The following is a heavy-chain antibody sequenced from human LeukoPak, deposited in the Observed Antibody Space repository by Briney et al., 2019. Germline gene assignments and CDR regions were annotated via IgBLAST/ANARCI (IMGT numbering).Heavy chain of an antibody. CDR1: GYTFTSYG. CDR3: ATAPYYYDSSGYGPLAY. Sequence: ASVKVSCKASGYTFTSYGISWVRQAPGQGLEWMGWISAYNGNTNYAQKLQGRVTMTTDTSTSTAYMELRSLRSDDTAVYYCATAPYYYDSSGYGPLAYWGQGTLVTVSS. V-gene: IGHV1-18*01. J-gene: IGHJ4*02. D-gene: IGHD3-22*01. CDR2: ISAYNGNT.